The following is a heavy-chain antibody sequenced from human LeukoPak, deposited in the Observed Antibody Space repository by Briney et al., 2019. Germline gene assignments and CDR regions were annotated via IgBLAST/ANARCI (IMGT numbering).Heavy chain of an antibody. V-gene: IGHV4-34*01. J-gene: IGHJ4*02. D-gene: IGHD3-10*01. Sequence: SETLSLTCAVYGGSFSGYYWSWIRQPPGKGLEWIGEINHSRSTNYNPSLKSRVTISVDTSKNQFSLKLSSVTAADTAVYYCARETRTYDSGSYYIDYWGRGTLVTVSS. CDR2: INHSRST. CDR1: GGSFSGYY. CDR3: ARETRTYDSGSYYIDY.